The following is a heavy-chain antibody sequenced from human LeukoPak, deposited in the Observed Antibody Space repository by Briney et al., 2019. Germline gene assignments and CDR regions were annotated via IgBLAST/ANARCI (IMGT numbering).Heavy chain of an antibody. CDR2: IGISSGNT. D-gene: IGHD1-26*01. Sequence: GGSLRLSCAASGFNFIDYSMNWVRQAPGKGLEWISYIGISSGNTKYADSVKGRFTISRDKARNSLYLQMNSLRVEDTAVYYCARDHRYPFDNGAHGTLVAVSS. CDR3: ARDHRYPFDN. J-gene: IGHJ4*01. V-gene: IGHV3-48*01. CDR1: GFNFIDYS.